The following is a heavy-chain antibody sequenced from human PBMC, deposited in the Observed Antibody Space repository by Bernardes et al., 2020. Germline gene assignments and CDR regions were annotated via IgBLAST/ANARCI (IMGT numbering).Heavy chain of an antibody. J-gene: IGHJ4*02. CDR2: IYHSGST. Sequence: SETLSLTCAVSGYSISSGYYWGWIRQPPGTGLEWIGSIYHSGSTYYNPSLKSRVTISVDTSKNQFSLKRSSVTAADTAGYYCARDTGWSGIFYYWGQGTLVTVSS. CDR3: ARDTGWSGIFYY. V-gene: IGHV4-38-2*02. D-gene: IGHD2-15*01. CDR1: GYSISSGYY.